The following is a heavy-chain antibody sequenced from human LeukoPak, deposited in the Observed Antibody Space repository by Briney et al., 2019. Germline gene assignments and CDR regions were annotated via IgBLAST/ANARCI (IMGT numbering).Heavy chain of an antibody. CDR2: INHSGST. J-gene: IGHJ4*02. CDR3: ARGRFRYCSSTSCLPPTRFDY. V-gene: IGHV4-34*01. D-gene: IGHD2-2*01. CDR1: GGSFRCYY. Sequence: SETLSHARAVYGGSFRCYYWSWIPQSPGKGLEWIAEINHSGSTNYNPSLKSRVTISVDTCQNQSSLKLRAVTAADTAVYYCARGRFRYCSSTSCLPPTRFDYWGEGTLVTV.